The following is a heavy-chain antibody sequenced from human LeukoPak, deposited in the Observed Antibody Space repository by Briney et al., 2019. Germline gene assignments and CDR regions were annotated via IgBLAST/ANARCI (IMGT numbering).Heavy chain of an antibody. V-gene: IGHV4-4*09. CDR2: IYTSGST. CDR1: GGSTSSYI. Sequence: PSETLSLTCSVSGGSTSSYIWSWIRQPPGKGLEWIGYIYTSGSTDYNPSLKSRVTISVDRSKNQFSLKLNSVTAADTAFYYCARQPGTGGINLWGQGTLVTVSS. D-gene: IGHD3-16*01. J-gene: IGHJ4*02. CDR3: ARQPGTGGINL.